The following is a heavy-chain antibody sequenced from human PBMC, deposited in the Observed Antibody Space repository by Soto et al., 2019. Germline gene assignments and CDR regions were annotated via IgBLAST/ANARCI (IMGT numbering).Heavy chain of an antibody. CDR3: ARDTMVRGVIIRGYYYGMDV. V-gene: IGHV3-21*01. Sequence: PGGSLRLSCAASGFTFSSYSMNWVRQAPGKGLEWVSSISSSSSYIYYADSVKGRFTISRDNAKNSLYLQMNSLRAEDTAVYYCARDTMVRGVIIRGYYYGMDVWGQGTTVTVSS. CDR2: ISSSSSYI. CDR1: GFTFSSYS. D-gene: IGHD3-10*01. J-gene: IGHJ6*02.